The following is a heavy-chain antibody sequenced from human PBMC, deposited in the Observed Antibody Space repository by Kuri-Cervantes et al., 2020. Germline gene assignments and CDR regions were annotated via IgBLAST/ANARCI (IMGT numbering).Heavy chain of an antibody. CDR2: ITSSNDK. D-gene: IGHD2-2*03. CDR3: VRDRPFLWIDTYYYYYGMDV. J-gene: IGHJ6*02. CDR1: GFTFSRYS. V-gene: IGHV3-21*01. Sequence: GESLKISCAASGFTFSRYSMNWVRQAPGKGLEWVSSITSSNDKYYADSMKGRFTISGDNAKNSLYLQMNSLRADDTAVYYCVRDRPFLWIDTYYYYYGMDVWGQGTTVTVSS.